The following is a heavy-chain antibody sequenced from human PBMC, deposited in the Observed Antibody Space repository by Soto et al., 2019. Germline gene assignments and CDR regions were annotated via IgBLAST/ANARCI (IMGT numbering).Heavy chain of an antibody. CDR2: ISSSSHI. CDR1: GFTITSYS. Sequence: EMQLVESGGGLVKPGGSLRLSCAASGFTITSYSMNWVRQASGKGLEWVASISSSSHIYYADSVKGRFTISRDNARNSLYLQMNTLRADDTAVYYCVRERGLSSFYGMDVWGQGTTVTVSS. J-gene: IGHJ6*01. V-gene: IGHV3-21*01. CDR3: VRERGLSSFYGMDV. D-gene: IGHD3-10*01.